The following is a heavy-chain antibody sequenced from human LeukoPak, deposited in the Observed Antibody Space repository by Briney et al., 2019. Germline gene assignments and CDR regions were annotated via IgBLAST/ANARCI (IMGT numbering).Heavy chain of an antibody. CDR1: GYTFTSYD. D-gene: IGHD4-23*01. J-gene: IGHJ6*03. CDR3: ARGAVKPYYYYYMDV. V-gene: IGHV1-8*01. CDR2: MNPNSGNT. Sequence: ASVKVSCKASGYTFTSYDINWVRQATGQGLEWMGWMNPNSGNTGYAQKFQGRVTMTTDTSTSTAYMELRSLRSDDTAVYYCARGAVKPYYYYYMDVWGKGTTVTVSS.